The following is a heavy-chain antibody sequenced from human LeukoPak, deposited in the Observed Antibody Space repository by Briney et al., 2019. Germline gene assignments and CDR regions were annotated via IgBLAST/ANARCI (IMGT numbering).Heavy chain of an antibody. CDR1: GFTFISYA. D-gene: IGHD6-19*01. V-gene: IGHV3-23*01. CDR2: IRGSGGST. CDR3: AKADGSGHLKPIDY. J-gene: IGHJ4*02. Sequence: PGGSLRLSCAASGFTFISYAMSWVRQAPGKGLEWVSAIRGSGGSTYYADSVKGRFTISRDNSKNTLYLQMNSLRAEDTAVYYCAKADGSGHLKPIDYWGQGTLVTVSS.